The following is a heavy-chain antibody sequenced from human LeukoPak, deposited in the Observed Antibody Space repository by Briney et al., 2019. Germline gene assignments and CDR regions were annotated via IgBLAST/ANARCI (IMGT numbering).Heavy chain of an antibody. V-gene: IGHV3-13*01. J-gene: IGHJ6*02. CDR1: GLTFSSYD. CDR2: IGTAGDT. CDR3: ARVRNYYGMDV. Sequence: GGSLRLSCAASGLTFSSYDMHWVRQATGKGLEWVSAIGTAGDTYYPGSVKGRFTISRENAKNSLYLQMNSLRAEDTAVYYCARVRNYYGMDVWGQGTTVTVSS.